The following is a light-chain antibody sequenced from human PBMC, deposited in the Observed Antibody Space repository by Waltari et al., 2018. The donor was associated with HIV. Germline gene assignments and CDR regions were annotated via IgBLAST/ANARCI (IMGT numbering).Light chain of an antibody. Sequence: QSALTQPPAASGSPGQSVTISCTGTSNDIGPYNYVSWYQQHPDNAPRLSLYEVNKRPSGVPGRFSGSKSGNTASLTVSGLQAEDEADYYCSSYAGSGNLLLFGGGTKVTVL. CDR1: SNDIGPYNY. CDR3: SSYAGSGNLLL. J-gene: IGLJ6*01. CDR2: EVN. V-gene: IGLV2-8*01.